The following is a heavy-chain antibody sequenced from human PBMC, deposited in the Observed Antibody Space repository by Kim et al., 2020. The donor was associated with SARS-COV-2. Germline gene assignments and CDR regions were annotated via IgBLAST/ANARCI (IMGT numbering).Heavy chain of an antibody. CDR2: ISAYNGNT. D-gene: IGHD2-2*01. J-gene: IGHJ6*02. V-gene: IGHV1-18*04. CDR1: GYTFTSYG. Sequence: ASVKVSCKASGYTFTSYGISWVRQAPGQGLEWMGWISAYNGNTNYAQKLQGRVTMTTDTSTSTAYMELRSLRSDDTAVYYCATGDIVVVPAAQYYYYGMDVWGQGTTVTVSS. CDR3: ATGDIVVVPAAQYYYYGMDV.